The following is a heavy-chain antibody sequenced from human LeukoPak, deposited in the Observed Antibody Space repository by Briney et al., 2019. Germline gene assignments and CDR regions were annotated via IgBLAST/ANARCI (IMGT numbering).Heavy chain of an antibody. V-gene: IGHV4-38-2*02. D-gene: IGHD1-20*01. CDR2: FHHPGTT. CDR1: GYSISSGYY. J-gene: IGHJ4*02. Sequence: SETLSLTCAVSGYSISSGYYWGWIRQPPGNGLEWIGTFHHPGTTYYNPSLSSRVTISVDTSKNQFSLRLSSVTAADTAVYFCARDPGYTANWNYFDYWGQGALVTVSS. CDR3: ARDPGYTANWNYFDY.